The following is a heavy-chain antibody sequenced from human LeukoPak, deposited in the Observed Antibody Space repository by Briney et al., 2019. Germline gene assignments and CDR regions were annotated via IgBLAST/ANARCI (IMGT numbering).Heavy chain of an antibody. Sequence: GGSLRLSCAASGFTFSSYGMHWVRQAPGKGLEWVAVIWYDGSNKYYADSVKGRFTISRDNSKNTLYLQMNSLRAEDTAVYYCARDGSLQAFDYWGQGTLVTVSS. CDR2: IWYDGSNK. CDR1: GFTFSSYG. V-gene: IGHV3-33*01. CDR3: ARDGSLQAFDY. D-gene: IGHD3-10*01. J-gene: IGHJ4*02.